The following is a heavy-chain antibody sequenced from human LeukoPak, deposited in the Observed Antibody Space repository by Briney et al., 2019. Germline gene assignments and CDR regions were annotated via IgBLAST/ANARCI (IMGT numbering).Heavy chain of an antibody. CDR1: GFTFSNYA. CDR2: ISGSGGST. D-gene: IGHD2-15*01. CDR3: AKGLIGIVVVVADIDY. Sequence: GGSLRLSCAASGFTFSNYAMSWVRQAPGKGLEWVSAISGSGGSTYYADSVKGRFTISRDNSKNTLYLQMNSLRAEDTAVYYCAKGLIGIVVVVADIDYWGQGTLVTVSS. V-gene: IGHV3-23*01. J-gene: IGHJ4*02.